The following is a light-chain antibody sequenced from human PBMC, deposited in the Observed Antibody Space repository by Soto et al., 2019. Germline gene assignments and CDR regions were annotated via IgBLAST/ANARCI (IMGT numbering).Light chain of an antibody. CDR2: DVS. J-gene: IGLJ1*01. Sequence: QSALTQPPSASGSLGQSVTISCTGTSSDVGGYNYVSWYQQHPGKAPKLLIYDVSHRPSGVPDRFSGSKSGNTASLTVSGLQAEDEADYYCSSYAGSNNLVFGTGTKLPS. CDR1: SSDVGGYNY. V-gene: IGLV2-8*01. CDR3: SSYAGSNNLV.